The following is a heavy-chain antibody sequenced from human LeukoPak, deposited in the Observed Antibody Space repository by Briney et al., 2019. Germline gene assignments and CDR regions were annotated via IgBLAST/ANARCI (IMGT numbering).Heavy chain of an antibody. J-gene: IGHJ3*02. CDR2: IWYDGSNT. CDR1: GFTFSSYG. D-gene: IGHD3-10*01. CDR3: ARDPPVSGSYYPDAFDI. Sequence: GGSLRLSCAASGFTFSSYGMHWVLQAPGKGLEWVAAIWYDGSNTYYADSVKGRFTISRDNSKNTLYLQMNSLRAEDTAVYYCARDPPVSGSYYPDAFDIWGQGTMVTVSS. V-gene: IGHV3-33*01.